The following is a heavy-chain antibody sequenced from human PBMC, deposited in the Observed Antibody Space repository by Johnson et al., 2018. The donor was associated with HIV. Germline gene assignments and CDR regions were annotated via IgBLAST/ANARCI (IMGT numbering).Heavy chain of an antibody. CDR1: GFTVSSNY. D-gene: IGHD3-9*01. CDR2: IYSGGST. J-gene: IGHJ3*01. V-gene: IGHV3-66*02. Sequence: VQLVESGGGLVQSGGSLRLSCAASGFTVSSNYMSWVRQAPGKGLEWVSVIYSGGSTYYADSVKGRITISRDNSKNILYLQMNSLRPEDTAVYYCARERFSDMLTGYHAFDGWGQGTMVTVSS. CDR3: ARERFSDMLTGYHAFDG.